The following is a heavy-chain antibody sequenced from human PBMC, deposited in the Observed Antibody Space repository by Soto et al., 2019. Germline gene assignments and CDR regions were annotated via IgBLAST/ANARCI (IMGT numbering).Heavy chain of an antibody. D-gene: IGHD3-10*01. CDR2: IIPSSGVA. J-gene: IGHJ3*02. CDR1: GYTFTKYY. Sequence: ASVKVSCKASGYTFTKYYMHWVRQAPGQGLEWMGWIIPSSGVANYAQKFQGRVTMTRDTSISTAYMELSRLRSDDTAVYYCAKNILVTIRDGFDIWGQGTMVTVSS. CDR3: AKNILVTIRDGFDI. V-gene: IGHV1-2*02.